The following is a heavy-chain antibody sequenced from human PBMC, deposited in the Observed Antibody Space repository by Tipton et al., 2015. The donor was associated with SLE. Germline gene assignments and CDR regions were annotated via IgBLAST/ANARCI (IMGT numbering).Heavy chain of an antibody. CDR1: GFTFTSSA. Sequence: QLVQSGAEVEKPGTSVKVSCKASGFTFTSSAMQWVRQARGQRLEWIGWIVVGSGNTNYAQKFQERVTITRDMSTSTAYMELSSLRSEDTAVYYCAADVGTVVVTASDAFDIWGQGTMVTVSS. CDR2: IVVGSGNT. V-gene: IGHV1-58*02. J-gene: IGHJ3*02. D-gene: IGHD2-21*02. CDR3: AADVGTVVVTASDAFDI.